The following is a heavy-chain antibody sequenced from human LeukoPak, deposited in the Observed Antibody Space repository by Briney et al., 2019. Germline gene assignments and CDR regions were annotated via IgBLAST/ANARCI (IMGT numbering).Heavy chain of an antibody. D-gene: IGHD5-24*01. Sequence: GGSLRLSCAASGFTFSGYAMTWVRQAPGKGPEWVSGIVSNGGDTYCADSVKGRFTISRDNSKNSLYLQMNSLRVEDTAIYYCAIDAVYGDGNREFDYWGRGTLVTVSS. CDR2: IVSNGGDT. V-gene: IGHV3-23*01. CDR3: AIDAVYGDGNREFDY. CDR1: GFTFSGYA. J-gene: IGHJ4*02.